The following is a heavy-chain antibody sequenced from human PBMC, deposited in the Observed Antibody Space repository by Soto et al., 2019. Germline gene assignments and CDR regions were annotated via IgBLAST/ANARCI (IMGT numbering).Heavy chain of an antibody. J-gene: IGHJ6*02. D-gene: IGHD3-22*01. Sequence: XSVKVSCKPSVFTFSCFYLNWVRQAPGQGLEWMGWIKPNTDDTGYAQKFQGRVTLTWDTSNSAGYMELSSLRSEDTAVYYCARFEYYYDSSGYRRYYGMDAWGQGTTVTVSS. V-gene: IGHV1-2*02. CDR1: VFTFSCFY. CDR2: IKPNTDDT. CDR3: ARFEYYYDSSGYRRYYGMDA.